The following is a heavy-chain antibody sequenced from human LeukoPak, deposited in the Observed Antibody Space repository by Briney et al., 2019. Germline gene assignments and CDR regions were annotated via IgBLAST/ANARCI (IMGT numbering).Heavy chain of an antibody. J-gene: IGHJ6*03. CDR3: ARGSGTTPRDYYMDV. CDR2: ISAYNGNT. CDR1: GYTFTTYG. D-gene: IGHD1-1*01. Sequence: GASVKVSCKASGYTFTTYGISWVRQAPGQGLEWMGWISAYNGNTKYAQKFQGRVTMTTDTSTSTAYMELRSLRSDDTAVYYCARGSGTTPRDYYMDVWGKGTTVTISS. V-gene: IGHV1-18*01.